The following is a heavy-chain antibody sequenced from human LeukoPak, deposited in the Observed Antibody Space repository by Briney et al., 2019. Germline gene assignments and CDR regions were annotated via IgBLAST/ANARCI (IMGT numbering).Heavy chain of an antibody. D-gene: IGHD3-10*01. V-gene: IGHV3-53*01. CDR2: IYSGGGT. CDR1: GFTVSSNY. J-gene: IGHJ6*03. CDR3: ASGSGSYRTPYYYMDV. Sequence: GGSLRLSCAASGFTVSSNYMSWVRQAPGKGLEWVSVIYSGGGTYYADSVKGRFTISRDNSKNTLYLQMNNLRAEDTAVYYCASGSGSYRTPYYYMDVWGKGTTVTVSS.